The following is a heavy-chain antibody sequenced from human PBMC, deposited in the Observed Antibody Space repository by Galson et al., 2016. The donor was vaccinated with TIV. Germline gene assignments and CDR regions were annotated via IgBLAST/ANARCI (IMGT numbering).Heavy chain of an antibody. CDR3: ARGNDPVATYSRDY. Sequence: SLRLSCAASGFTFSRHWMSWVRQAPGKGLEWVANIKQDGDYKYYVDSVKGRFTISRDNAKNSLYLQMNSLRAEDTAVYYCARGNDPVATYSRDYWGQGPLVTGSS. CDR2: IKQDGDYK. D-gene: IGHD1-1*01. CDR1: GFTFSRHW. V-gene: IGHV3-7*01. J-gene: IGHJ4*02.